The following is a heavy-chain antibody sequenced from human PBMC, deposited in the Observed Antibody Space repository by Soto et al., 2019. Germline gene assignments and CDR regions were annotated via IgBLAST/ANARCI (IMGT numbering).Heavy chain of an antibody. CDR2: ISSSSSTI. D-gene: IGHD3-10*01. Sequence: GGSLRLSCAASGFTFSSYSMNWVRQAPGKGLEWVSYISSSSSTIYYADSVKGRFTISRDNAKNSLYLQMNSLRDEDTAVYCCARGGAHYGSGSYPNRYAFDIWGQGTMVTVSS. V-gene: IGHV3-48*02. CDR3: ARGGAHYGSGSYPNRYAFDI. J-gene: IGHJ3*02. CDR1: GFTFSSYS.